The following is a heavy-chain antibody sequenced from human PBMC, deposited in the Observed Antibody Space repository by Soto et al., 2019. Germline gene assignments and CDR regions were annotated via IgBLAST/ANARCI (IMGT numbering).Heavy chain of an antibody. J-gene: IGHJ4*02. CDR1: GFSFSGYW. D-gene: IGHD5-18*01. V-gene: IGHV3-74*01. CDR3: ARGGAYIYGPQYD. Sequence: EVQLVESGGGLVQPGGSLRLSCATSGFSFSGYWIHWVRQAPGKGLVWVSHINGDGSSTNYADSVKGRFTISRDYAKNTLYLQMNSLRVEDSAVYYCARGGAYIYGPQYDWGQGTLVTVSS. CDR2: INGDGSST.